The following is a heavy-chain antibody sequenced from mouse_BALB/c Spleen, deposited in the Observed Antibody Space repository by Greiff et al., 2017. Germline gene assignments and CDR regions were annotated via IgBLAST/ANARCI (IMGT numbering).Heavy chain of an antibody. V-gene: IGHV5-2*01. J-gene: IGHJ4*01. D-gene: IGHD1-1*01. Sequence: EVNVVESGGGLVQPGESLKLSCESNEYEFPSLDMSWVRKTPEKRLELVAAINSDGGSTYYPDTMERRFIISRDNTKKTLYLQMSSLRSEDTALYYCARLSLLLGAMDYWGQGTSVTVSS. CDR3: ARLSLLLGAMDY. CDR2: INSDGGST. CDR1: EYEFPSLD.